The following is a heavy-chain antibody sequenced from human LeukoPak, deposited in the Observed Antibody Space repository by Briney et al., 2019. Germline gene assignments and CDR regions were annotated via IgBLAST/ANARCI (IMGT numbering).Heavy chain of an antibody. D-gene: IGHD4-17*01. CDR2: INSDGSST. J-gene: IGHJ4*02. Sequence: GGSLRLSCAASGFTFSSYWMHWVRQAPGKGLVWVSRINSDGSSTSYADSVKGRFTISRDNAKNTLYLQMNSLRAEDTAVYYCARVTYGDYYIDYWGQGTLVTVSS. CDR1: GFTFSSYW. V-gene: IGHV3-74*01. CDR3: ARVTYGDYYIDY.